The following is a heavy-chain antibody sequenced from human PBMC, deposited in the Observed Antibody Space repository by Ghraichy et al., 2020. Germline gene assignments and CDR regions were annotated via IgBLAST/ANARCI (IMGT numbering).Heavy chain of an antibody. D-gene: IGHD2-21*01. CDR2: INHSGST. J-gene: IGHJ6*02. CDR3: ARGIPTLPGYYGMDV. V-gene: IGHV4-34*01. Sequence: SETLSLTCAVYGGSFSGYYWSWIRQPPGKGLEWIGEINHSGSTNYNPSLKSRVTISVDTSKNQFSLKLSSVTAADTAVYYCARGIPTLPGYYGMDVWGQGTTVTVSS. CDR1: GGSFSGYY.